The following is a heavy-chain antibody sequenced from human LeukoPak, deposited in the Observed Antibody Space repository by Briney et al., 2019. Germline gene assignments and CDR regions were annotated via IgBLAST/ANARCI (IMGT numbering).Heavy chain of an antibody. Sequence: ASVKVSCKASGYPFTGYYMHWVRQAPGQGLEWMGWMNPNSGNTGYAQKFQGRVTITRDTSISTAYMELSSLRSEDTAVYYCARVGARGFDYWGQGTLVTVSS. CDR2: MNPNSGNT. V-gene: IGHV1-8*03. J-gene: IGHJ4*02. CDR1: GYPFTGYY. CDR3: ARVGARGFDY. D-gene: IGHD1-26*01.